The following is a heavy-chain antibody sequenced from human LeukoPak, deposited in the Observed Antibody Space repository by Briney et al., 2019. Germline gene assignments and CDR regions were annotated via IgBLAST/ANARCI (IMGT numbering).Heavy chain of an antibody. CDR1: GFXFSSYG. J-gene: IGHJ4*02. Sequence: PGRSLRLSCAASGFXFSSYGMHWVRQTPGKGLEWVAIIWSDGSNKYYADSVKGRFTISRDNSKNTLYLQMNSLRAEDTAVYYCARGSGSFSGGFDYWGQGTLVTVSS. CDR3: ARGSGSFSGGFDY. V-gene: IGHV3-33*01. D-gene: IGHD1-26*01. CDR2: IWSDGSNK.